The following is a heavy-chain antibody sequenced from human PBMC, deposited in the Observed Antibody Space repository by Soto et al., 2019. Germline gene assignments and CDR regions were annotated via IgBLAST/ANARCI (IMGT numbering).Heavy chain of an antibody. V-gene: IGHV3-11*05. CDR1: GFTFSDYY. Sequence: GGSLRLSCAASGFTFSDYYMSWIRQAPGKGLEWVSYISSSSSYTNYADSVKGRFTISRDNAKNSLYLQMNSLRAEDTAVYYCARAYYYDSSGYDDYWAREPWSPSPQ. CDR3: ARAYYYDSSGYDDY. J-gene: IGHJ4*02. D-gene: IGHD3-22*01. CDR2: ISSSSSYT.